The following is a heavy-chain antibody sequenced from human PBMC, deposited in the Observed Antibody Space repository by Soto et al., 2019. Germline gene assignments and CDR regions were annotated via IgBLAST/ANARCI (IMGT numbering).Heavy chain of an antibody. CDR1: GIRFSIYS. J-gene: IGHJ6*02. CDR2: ISSGSGTI. CDR3: ARPQAGYSYAMDV. D-gene: IGHD1-1*01. V-gene: IGHV3-48*02. Sequence: EVQLVESGGGLVQPGGSLRLSCAASGIRFSIYSMNWVRQAPGKGLEWVSYISSGSGTIYYADSVKGRFTISRDNAKNSLYLQMNSLRDEDTAVYYGARPQAGYSYAMDVWGQGTTVTVSS.